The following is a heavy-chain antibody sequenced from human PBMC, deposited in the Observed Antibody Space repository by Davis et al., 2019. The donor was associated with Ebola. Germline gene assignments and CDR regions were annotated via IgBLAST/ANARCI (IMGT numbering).Heavy chain of an antibody. Sequence: SLKISCAASGFTFSSYAMSWVRQAPGKGLEWVSGISWNSGSIGYADSVKGRFTISRDNAKNSLYLQMNSLRAEDTALYYCAKDITYEITNAFDIWGQGTMVTVSS. V-gene: IGHV3-9*01. J-gene: IGHJ3*02. D-gene: IGHD1-14*01. CDR3: AKDITYEITNAFDI. CDR2: ISWNSGSI. CDR1: GFTFSSYA.